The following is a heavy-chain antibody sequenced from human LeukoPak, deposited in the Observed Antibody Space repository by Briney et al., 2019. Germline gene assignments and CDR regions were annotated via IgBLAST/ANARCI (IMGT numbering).Heavy chain of an antibody. D-gene: IGHD6-19*01. V-gene: IGHV1-18*01. Sequence: RASVKVSCKASGYTFTNYGINWVRQAPGQGLEWMGWISGYNGKTNYAQKFQGRVTMTTDTSTTTAYMELRSLRSDDTAVYYCARDRSSGGSGYWGQGTLVTVSS. J-gene: IGHJ4*02. CDR1: GYTFTNYG. CDR3: ARDRSSGGSGY. CDR2: ISGYNGKT.